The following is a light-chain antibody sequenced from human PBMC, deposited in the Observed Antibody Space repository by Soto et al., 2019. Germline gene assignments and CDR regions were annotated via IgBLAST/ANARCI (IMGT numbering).Light chain of an antibody. V-gene: IGLV1-47*02. CDR2: SNN. CDR3: VSWDDSLSGLV. Sequence: QSVLTQPPSASGTPGQRVTISCSGRSANIGNNYVCWYQQLPGTAPKLLIYSNNQRPSGVPDRFSGSKSGTSASLAISGLRSEHEADYYCVSWDDSLSGLVLGNGTKVTV. J-gene: IGLJ1*01. CDR1: SANIGNNY.